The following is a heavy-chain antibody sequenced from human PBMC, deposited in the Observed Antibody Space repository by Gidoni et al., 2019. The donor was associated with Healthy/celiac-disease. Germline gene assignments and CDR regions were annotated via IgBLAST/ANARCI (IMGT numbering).Heavy chain of an antibody. CDR2: IIPIFGTA. J-gene: IGHJ4*02. D-gene: IGHD3-16*01. V-gene: IGHV1-69*01. Sequence: IIPIFGTANYAQKFQGRVTITADESTSTAYMELSSLRSEDTAVYYCARAQGGPIGYWGQGTLVTVSS. CDR3: ARAQGGPIGY.